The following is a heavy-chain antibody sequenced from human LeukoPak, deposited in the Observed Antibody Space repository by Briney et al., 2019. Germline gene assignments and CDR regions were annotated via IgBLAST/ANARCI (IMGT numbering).Heavy chain of an antibody. Sequence: SETLSLTCAVYGGSFSGYYWSWIRQPPGKGLEWIGEINHSGSTNYNPSLKSRVTISVDTSKNQFSLKLSSVTAADTAVYYCAREARGRIVVVPAAILLYYYYYYMDVWAKGPRSPSP. D-gene: IGHD2-2*02. V-gene: IGHV4-34*01. CDR3: AREARGRIVVVPAAILLYYYYYYMDV. J-gene: IGHJ6*03. CDR2: INHSGST. CDR1: GGSFSGYY.